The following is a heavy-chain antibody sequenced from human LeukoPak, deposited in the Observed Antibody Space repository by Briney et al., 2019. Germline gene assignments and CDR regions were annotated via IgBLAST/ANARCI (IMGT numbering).Heavy chain of an antibody. CDR2: MNPNSGNT. Sequence: ASVKVSCKASGYTFTSYDINWVRQATGQGLEWMGWMNPNSGNTGYAQKFQGRVTTTRNTSISTAYMELSSLRSEDTAVYYCARVYYGDPYYYYYYMDVWGKGTTVTISS. V-gene: IGHV1-8*01. J-gene: IGHJ6*03. CDR3: ARVYYGDPYYYYYYMDV. CDR1: GYTFTSYD. D-gene: IGHD4-17*01.